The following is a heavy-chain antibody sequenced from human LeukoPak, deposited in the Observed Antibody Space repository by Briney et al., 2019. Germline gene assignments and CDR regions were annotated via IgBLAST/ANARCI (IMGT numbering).Heavy chain of an antibody. J-gene: IGHJ4*02. CDR3: ASIPAAIGFFGELYPFHY. CDR1: GASISSYY. V-gene: IGHV4-59*01. Sequence: SETLSVTCTVSGASISSYYWSWIRQPPGKGLEWIGYIHYSGSTNYNSSLKSRVTISLDTSKNQFSLKLRSVTAADTAVYYCASIPAAIGFFGELYPFHYWGQGTLVTVSS. D-gene: IGHD2-2*01. CDR2: IHYSGST.